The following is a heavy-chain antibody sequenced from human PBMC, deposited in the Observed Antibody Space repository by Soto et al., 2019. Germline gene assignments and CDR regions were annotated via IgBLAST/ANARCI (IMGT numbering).Heavy chain of an antibody. CDR3: ARDPLSSFAMDV. J-gene: IGHJ6*02. V-gene: IGHV1-69*13. Sequence: RASVKVSCKASGDTFSSYAISWVRQAPGKGLEWMGKIIPTFGRTSYAQKFQGRLTISADDSTSTAYMELSSLLSEDTAVYYCARDPLSSFAMDVWGQGTTVTVSS. CDR2: IIPTFGRT. D-gene: IGHD3-10*02. CDR1: GDTFSSYA.